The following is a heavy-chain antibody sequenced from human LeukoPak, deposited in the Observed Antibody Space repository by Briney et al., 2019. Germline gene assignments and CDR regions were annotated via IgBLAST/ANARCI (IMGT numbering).Heavy chain of an antibody. Sequence: SETLSLTCAVYGGSFSGYYWSWIRQPPGKGLEWIGEINHSGSTNYNPSLKSRVTISVDTSKNQFSLKLSSVTAADTAVYYCARRAAAGNKGRGIQFDYWGQGTLVTVSS. J-gene: IGHJ4*02. V-gene: IGHV4-34*01. D-gene: IGHD6-13*01. CDR2: INHSGST. CDR1: GGSFSGYY. CDR3: ARRAAAGNKGRGIQFDY.